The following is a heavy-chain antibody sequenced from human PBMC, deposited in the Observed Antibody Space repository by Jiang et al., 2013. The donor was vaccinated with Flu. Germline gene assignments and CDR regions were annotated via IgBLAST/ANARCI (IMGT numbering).Heavy chain of an antibody. V-gene: IGHV1-46*01. J-gene: IGHJ4*02. CDR3: AREVKMSGDWYGRGDY. CDR2: MDPSGGST. CDR1: GYTFTSYY. Sequence: VKISCKASGYTFTSYYIHWVRQTPGQGLEWLGVMDPSGGSTRYAQKFQGRVIMTRDTSTSTAYMELSSLGSEDTAVYYCAREVKMSGDWYGRGDYWGQGTLVTVSS. D-gene: IGHD6-19*01.